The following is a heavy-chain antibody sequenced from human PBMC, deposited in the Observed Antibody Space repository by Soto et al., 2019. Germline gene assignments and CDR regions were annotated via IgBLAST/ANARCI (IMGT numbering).Heavy chain of an antibody. D-gene: IGHD1-7*01. CDR3: ARAWNWWFDP. CDR2: MNPNSGNV. CDR1: GYTFSSFD. J-gene: IGHJ5*02. V-gene: IGHV1-8*01. Sequence: GASVKVSCKASGYTFSSFDINWVRQAPGQRLEWIGWMNPNSGNVGYAQKFQGRVTMTRDTSISTAYLELSSQRSEDTAVYFCARAWNWWFDPWGQGTLVTVSS.